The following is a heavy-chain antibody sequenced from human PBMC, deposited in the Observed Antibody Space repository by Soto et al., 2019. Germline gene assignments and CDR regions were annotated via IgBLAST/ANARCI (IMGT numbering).Heavy chain of an antibody. CDR3: ARGGTVVTPHYCYGMDV. CDR1: GFTFSSYS. V-gene: IGHV3-48*02. Sequence: EVQLVESGGGLVQPGGSLRLSCAASGFTFSSYSMNWVRQAPGKGLEWVSYISSSSSTIYYADSVKGRFTISSDNAKNSLYLQRNSLRDEDTAVYYCARGGTVVTPHYCYGMDVWGQGTTVTVSS. D-gene: IGHD2-21*02. J-gene: IGHJ6*02. CDR2: ISSSSSTI.